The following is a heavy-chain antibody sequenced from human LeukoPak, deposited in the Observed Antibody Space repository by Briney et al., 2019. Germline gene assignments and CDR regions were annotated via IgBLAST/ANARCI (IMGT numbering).Heavy chain of an antibody. V-gene: IGHV4-34*01. CDR2: INHSGST. D-gene: IGHD6-13*01. CDR1: GGSFSGYY. Sequence: SETLSLTCAVYGGSFSGYYWSWIRQPPGKGLEWSGEINHSGSTNYNPSLKSRVTISVEASKNQFALKLSSVTAADTAVYYCARGADYFDYWGQGTLVTVSS. CDR3: ARGADYFDY. J-gene: IGHJ4*02.